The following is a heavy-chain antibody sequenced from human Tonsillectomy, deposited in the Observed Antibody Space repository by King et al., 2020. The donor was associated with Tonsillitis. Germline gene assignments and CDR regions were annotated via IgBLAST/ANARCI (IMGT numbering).Heavy chain of an antibody. Sequence: VQLVESGGGVVQPGRSLRLSCAASGFTFSSYAMHWVRQAPGKGLEWVAVISYDGSNKYYADSVKGRFTISRDNSKNTLYLQMNSLRAEDTAVYYCARDRPGGLYYYDSSGYFQQPDYWDQGTLVTVSS. V-gene: IGHV3-30-3*01. CDR3: ARDRPGGLYYYDSSGYFQQPDY. J-gene: IGHJ4*02. D-gene: IGHD3-22*01. CDR1: GFTFSSYA. CDR2: ISYDGSNK.